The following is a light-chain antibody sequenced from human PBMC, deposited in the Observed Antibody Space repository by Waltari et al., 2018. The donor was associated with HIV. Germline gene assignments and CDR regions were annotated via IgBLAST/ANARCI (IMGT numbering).Light chain of an antibody. J-gene: IGLJ2*01. Sequence: QSVLTQPPSASGIPGQRGTIAWSGSSSNIGSYYVYWYQQLPGTAPILLIYRNNPRPSGVPDRFSGSKSGTSASLAISVLRSEAGADYYCASWDGSHVVFGGGTKLTVL. CDR3: ASWDGSHVV. CDR2: RNN. V-gene: IGLV1-47*01. CDR1: SSNIGSYY.